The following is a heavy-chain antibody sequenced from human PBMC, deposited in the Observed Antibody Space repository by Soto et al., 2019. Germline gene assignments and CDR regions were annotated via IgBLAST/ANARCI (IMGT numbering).Heavy chain of an antibody. CDR3: ARTRRSAVYFYFYGLDV. J-gene: IGHJ6*02. Sequence: SETLSLTCSISAGSITGNTYSWGWIRQPPGRGLEWIGNTYSSGGAYYDPSFKSRASISVDTSRSQVFLKLTSVTAADTDIYYCARTRRSAVYFYFYGLDVWGHGTTVTVAS. CDR2: TYSSGGA. CDR1: AGSITGNTYS. V-gene: IGHV4-39*07.